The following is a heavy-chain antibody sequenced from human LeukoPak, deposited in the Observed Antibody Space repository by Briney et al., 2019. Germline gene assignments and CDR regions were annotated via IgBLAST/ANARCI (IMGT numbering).Heavy chain of an antibody. CDR1: GGSISSISYQ. CDR3: ARESYYYDSSGYHNWFDP. J-gene: IGHJ5*02. Sequence: SETLSLTCTVSGGSISSISYQWSWIRQPAGKGLEWIGRTYSSGSTNYNPSLKSRVSISIDTSKNQFSLKLSPVTAADTAVYYCARESYYYDSSGYHNWFDPWGQGTLVTVSS. CDR2: TYSSGST. V-gene: IGHV4-61*02. D-gene: IGHD3-22*01.